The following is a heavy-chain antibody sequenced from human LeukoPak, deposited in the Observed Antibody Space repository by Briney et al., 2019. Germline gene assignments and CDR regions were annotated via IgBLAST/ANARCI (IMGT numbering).Heavy chain of an antibody. CDR1: GYTFTGYY. Sequence: ASVKVSCKASGYTFTGYYIHWVRQATGQGLEWMGWINPDSGGTNYAQNFHGRVTMTRDTSISTAYMAVSRLRSDDTAVYYCAREGIAAAPFDYWGQGTLVTVSS. CDR2: INPDSGGT. J-gene: IGHJ4*02. CDR3: AREGIAAAPFDY. D-gene: IGHD6-13*01. V-gene: IGHV1-2*02.